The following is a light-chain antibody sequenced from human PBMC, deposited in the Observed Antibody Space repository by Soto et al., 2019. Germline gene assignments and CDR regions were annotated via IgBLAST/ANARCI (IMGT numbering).Light chain of an antibody. CDR1: ISDVGGYNY. Sequence: QSVLTQPPSASGSPGQPVAISCTGTISDVGGYNYVSWYQQHPGKAPKLMIYEVNKRPSGVPDRFSGSKSGNTASLTVSGLQAEDEADYYCSSYAGRSNVFGTGTKVTVL. CDR3: SSYAGRSNV. CDR2: EVN. J-gene: IGLJ1*01. V-gene: IGLV2-8*01.